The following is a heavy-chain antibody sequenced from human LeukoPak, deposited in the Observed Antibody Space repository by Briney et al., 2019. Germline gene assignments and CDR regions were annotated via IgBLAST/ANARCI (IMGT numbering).Heavy chain of an antibody. CDR3: AREVYCSGGSCHINWFDP. V-gene: IGHV4-4*02. CDR2: IYHSGST. D-gene: IGHD2-15*01. Sequence: PSETLSLTCAVSGGSISSSNWWSWVRQPPGKGLEWIGEIYHSGSTNYNPSLKSRVTISVDKSKNQFSLKLSSVTAADTAVYYCAREVYCSGGSCHINWFDPWGQGTLVTVSS. J-gene: IGHJ5*02. CDR1: GGSISSSNW.